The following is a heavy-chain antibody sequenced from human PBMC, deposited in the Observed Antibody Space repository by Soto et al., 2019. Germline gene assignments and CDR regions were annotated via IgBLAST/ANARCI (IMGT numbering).Heavy chain of an antibody. J-gene: IGHJ3*02. Sequence: EVQLLESGGGLVQPGGSLRLSCAASGFTFSSYAMSWVRQAPGKGLEWVSAISGSGGSTYYADSVKGRFTISRDNSKNTLYLQMNSLRAEDTAVYYCAKDRYYDSSGYYRPDAFDIWGQGTMVTVSS. CDR1: GFTFSSYA. CDR2: ISGSGGST. CDR3: AKDRYYDSSGYYRPDAFDI. V-gene: IGHV3-23*01. D-gene: IGHD3-22*01.